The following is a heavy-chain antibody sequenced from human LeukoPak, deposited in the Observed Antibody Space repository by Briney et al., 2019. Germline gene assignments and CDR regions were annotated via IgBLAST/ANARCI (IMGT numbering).Heavy chain of an antibody. J-gene: IGHJ4*02. V-gene: IGHV4-59*08. CDR1: GGSISSYY. CDR3: AGRGIAAAGYDY. Sequence: SETLSLTCTVSGGSISSYYWSWIRQPPGKGLEWIGYIYYSGTTNYNPSLRSRGTILVDTSKNQFSLNLRSVTAADTAVYYCAGRGIAAAGYDYWGQGTLVTVSS. D-gene: IGHD6-13*01. CDR2: IYYSGTT.